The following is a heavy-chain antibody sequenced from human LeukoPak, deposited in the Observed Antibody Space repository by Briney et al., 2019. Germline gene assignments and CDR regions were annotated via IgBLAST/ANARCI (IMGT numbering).Heavy chain of an antibody. D-gene: IGHD5-12*01. CDR3: ARDRGGYDPFDY. CDR2: ISAYNGNT. J-gene: IGHJ4*02. Sequence: ASVNVSCKASGYTFTSYGISWVRQAPGRGLEWMGWISAYNGNTNYAQKLQGRVTMTTDTSTSTAYMELRSLRSDDTAVYYCARDRGGYDPFDYWGQGTLVTVSS. CDR1: GYTFTSYG. V-gene: IGHV1-18*01.